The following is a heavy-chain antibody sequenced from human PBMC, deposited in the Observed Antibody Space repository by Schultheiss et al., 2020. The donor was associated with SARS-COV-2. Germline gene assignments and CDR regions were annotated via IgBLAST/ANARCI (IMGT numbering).Heavy chain of an antibody. J-gene: IGHJ4*01. CDR3: ARGEPVAGGDY. V-gene: IGHV3-11*06. D-gene: IGHD6-19*01. CDR1: GFTFSDYY. CDR2: ISSSSSYT. Sequence: GESLKISCAASGFTFSDYYMSWIRQAPGKGLEWVSYISSSSSYTNYADSVKGRFTISRDNAKNSLYLQMNSLRAEDTAVYYCARGEPVAGGDYWGHGTLVTVSS.